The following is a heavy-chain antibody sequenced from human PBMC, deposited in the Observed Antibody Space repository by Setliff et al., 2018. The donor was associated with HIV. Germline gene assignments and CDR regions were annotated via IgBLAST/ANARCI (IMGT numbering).Heavy chain of an antibody. V-gene: IGHV4-39*07. Sequence: SETLSLTCTVSGGSISSSSYYWGWILQPPGKGLEWIGSIYYSGSTYYNPSLKSRVTISVDTSKNQFSLKLSSVTAADTAVYYCARVLSYYDILTGYYPGGNYFDYWGQGTLVTVSS. CDR2: IYYSGST. CDR3: ARVLSYYDILTGYYPGGNYFDY. J-gene: IGHJ4*02. CDR1: GGSISSSSYY. D-gene: IGHD3-9*01.